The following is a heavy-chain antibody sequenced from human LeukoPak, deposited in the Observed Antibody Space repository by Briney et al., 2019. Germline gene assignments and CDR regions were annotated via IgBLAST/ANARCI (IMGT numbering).Heavy chain of an antibody. CDR1: GYTFTIYY. V-gene: IGHV1-46*01. CDR2: INPSGGTT. D-gene: IGHD2-2*01. Sequence: ASVTLSFKSSGYTFTIYYMHWVRQAPGQGLEWMGIINPSGGTTSYAQKFQGRVTMTRETSTSTVYMELSSLRSEDTAVYYCARDLDCSSTSCHSNWFDPWGQGTLVTVSS. J-gene: IGHJ5*02. CDR3: ARDLDCSSTSCHSNWFDP.